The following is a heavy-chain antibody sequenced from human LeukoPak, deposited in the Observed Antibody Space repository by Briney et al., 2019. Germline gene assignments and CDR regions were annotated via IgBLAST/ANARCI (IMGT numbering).Heavy chain of an antibody. J-gene: IGHJ4*02. D-gene: IGHD6-13*01. Sequence: SETLSLTCTVSGGSISTYYWSWIRQPPGKRLEWIGYIYYIGSTNYNPSLNDRVTISIDRSRNQFSLKLNSVTPADTAVYYRARAPQDGSNWSHYFDHWGRGALVTVYS. V-gene: IGHV4-59*01. CDR3: ARAPQDGSNWSHYFDH. CDR1: GGSISTYY. CDR2: IYYIGST.